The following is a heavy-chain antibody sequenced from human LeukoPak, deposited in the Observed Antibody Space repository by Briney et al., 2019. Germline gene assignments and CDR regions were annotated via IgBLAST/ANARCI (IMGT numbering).Heavy chain of an antibody. D-gene: IGHD1-26*01. Sequence: GASVKVSRKTSGGTFTSYAITWVRQAPGQGLEWMGKIIPISGTTNYAQKFQGRVTFTADESTSTAYMELSSLRSEDTALYYCARKLRLGGNWFDPWGQGTLVTVSS. J-gene: IGHJ5*02. CDR3: ARKLRLGGNWFDP. CDR2: IIPISGTT. V-gene: IGHV1-69*13. CDR1: GGTFTSYA.